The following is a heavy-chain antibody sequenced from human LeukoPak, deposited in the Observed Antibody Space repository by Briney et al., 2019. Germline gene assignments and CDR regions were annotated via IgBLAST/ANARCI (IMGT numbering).Heavy chain of an antibody. CDR2: IYHSGST. CDR1: GYSISSGYY. Sequence: SETLSLTCAVSGYSISSGYYWGWIRQPPGKGLEWIGSIYHSGSTYYNPSLKSRVTISVDTSKNQFSLKLSSVTAADTAVYYCARHLPIFGVVITIDAFDIWGQGTMVTVSS. J-gene: IGHJ3*02. D-gene: IGHD3-3*01. V-gene: IGHV4-38-2*01. CDR3: ARHLPIFGVVITIDAFDI.